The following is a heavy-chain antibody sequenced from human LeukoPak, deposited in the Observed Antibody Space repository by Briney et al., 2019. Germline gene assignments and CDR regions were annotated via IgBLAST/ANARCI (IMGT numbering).Heavy chain of an antibody. J-gene: IGHJ5*02. CDR2: IYNSGNT. CDR1: GGSINGYY. V-gene: IGHV4-59*01. D-gene: IGHD3-16*01. CDR3: ARESGSYLWRSWLNP. Sequence: PSETLSLTCTVSGGSINGYYWTWIRQPPGKGLEWIGNIYNSGNTNYNPSLKSRVTISVDTSKNQFSLKLNSVTAADTAVYYCARESGSYLWRSWLNPWGQGTLVTVSS.